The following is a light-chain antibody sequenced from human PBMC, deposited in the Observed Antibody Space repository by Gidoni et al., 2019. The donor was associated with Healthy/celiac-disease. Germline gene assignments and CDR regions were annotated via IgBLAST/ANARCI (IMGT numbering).Light chain of an antibody. CDR1: QSVSSY. CDR3: QQRSNWPPRT. Sequence: EIVLTQSPATLSLSPGERATLSCRASQSVSSYLAWYQQKPVQAPRLLIYDASNRATGIPARFSGSGSGTDFTLTISSLEPEDFAVYYCQQRSNWPPRTFGGGTKVEIK. CDR2: DAS. J-gene: IGKJ4*01. V-gene: IGKV3-11*01.